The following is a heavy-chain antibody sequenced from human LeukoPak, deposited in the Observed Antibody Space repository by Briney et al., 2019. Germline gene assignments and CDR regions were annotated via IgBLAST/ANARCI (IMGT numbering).Heavy chain of an antibody. CDR3: ARGPAWYFNY. CDR1: GGSISSYY. Sequence: SETLSLTCTVSGGSISSYYWSWIRQPPGKGLEWIGHIYYSGSTNYNPSLMSRATISKDTSKNQFSLKLSSVTAADTAIYYCARGPAWYFNYWGQGTLVTVSS. CDR2: IYYSGST. J-gene: IGHJ4*02. V-gene: IGHV4-59*01.